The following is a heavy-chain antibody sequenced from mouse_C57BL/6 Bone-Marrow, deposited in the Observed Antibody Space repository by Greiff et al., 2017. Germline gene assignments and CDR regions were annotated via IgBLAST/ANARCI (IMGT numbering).Heavy chain of an antibody. D-gene: IGHD3-1*01. Sequence: QVQLQQSGAELVRPGTSVKVSCKASGYAFTNYLIEWVKQRPGQGLEWIGVFNPGSGGTNYNEKFKGKATLTADKSSSTAYMQLSSLTSEDSAVYFCARSGAWFAYWGQGTLVTVSA. V-gene: IGHV1-54*01. CDR1: GYAFTNYL. CDR3: ARSGAWFAY. CDR2: FNPGSGGT. J-gene: IGHJ3*01.